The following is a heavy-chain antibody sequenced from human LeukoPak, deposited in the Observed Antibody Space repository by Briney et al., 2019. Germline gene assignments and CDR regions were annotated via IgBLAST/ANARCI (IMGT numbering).Heavy chain of an antibody. CDR1: GFTFSSYA. CDR3: ARNPYDSSGPSDY. V-gene: IGHV3-23*01. Sequence: GGSLRLSCAASGFTFSSYAMSWVRQAPGKGLEWVSAISGSGGSTYYADSVKARFTISRDNAKNSLYLQMNSLRAEDTAVYYCARNPYDSSGPSDYWGQGTLVTVSS. D-gene: IGHD3-22*01. J-gene: IGHJ4*02. CDR2: ISGSGGST.